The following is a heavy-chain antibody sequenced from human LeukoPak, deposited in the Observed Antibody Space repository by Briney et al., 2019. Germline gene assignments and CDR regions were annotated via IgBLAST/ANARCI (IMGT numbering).Heavy chain of an antibody. CDR3: ARAGYGDPLDV. CDR2: IYYSGST. CDR1: GGSISSHY. J-gene: IGHJ6*04. Sequence: PSETLSLTCTVSGGSISSHYWSWIRQPPGKGLEWIGYIYYSGSTNYNPSLKSRVTISVDTSKNQFSLKLSSVTAADTAVYYCARAGYGDPLDVWGKGTTVTVSS. D-gene: IGHD4-17*01. V-gene: IGHV4-59*11.